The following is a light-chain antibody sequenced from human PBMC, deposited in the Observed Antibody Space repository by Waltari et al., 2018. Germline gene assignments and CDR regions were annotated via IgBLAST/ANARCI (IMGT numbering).Light chain of an antibody. Sequence: CRASQRVTIYLNYCQQQHRKDPHLLISSTSLLQSGVPSRCSGSGSGTDFTLTLGSLQAEDFATYYGQQSRTAPLTFGGGPKV. CDR3: QQSRTAPLT. J-gene: IGKJ4*01. V-gene: IGKV1-39*01. CDR1: QRVTIY. CDR2: STS.